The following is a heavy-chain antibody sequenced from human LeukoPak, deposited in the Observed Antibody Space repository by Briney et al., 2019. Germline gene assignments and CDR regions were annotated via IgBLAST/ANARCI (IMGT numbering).Heavy chain of an antibody. CDR1: GFTFSSYA. D-gene: IGHD3-10*01. Sequence: GGSLRLSCAASGFTFSSYAMSWVRQAPGKGLEWVSAISGSGGSTYYADSVKGRFTISRDNSKNTLYPQMNSLRAEDTAVYYCAKDHTVRGVSDYWGQGTLVTVSS. CDR3: AKDHTVRGVSDY. J-gene: IGHJ4*02. CDR2: ISGSGGST. V-gene: IGHV3-23*01.